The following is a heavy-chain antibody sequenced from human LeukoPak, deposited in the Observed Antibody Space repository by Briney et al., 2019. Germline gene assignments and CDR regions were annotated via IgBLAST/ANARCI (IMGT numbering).Heavy chain of an antibody. CDR3: AKALVVADESTHDAFDI. V-gene: IGHV3-48*04. D-gene: IGHD2-15*01. J-gene: IGHJ3*02. CDR2: ISSSSSTI. Sequence: PGGSLRLSCAASGFTFSSFSMNWVRQAPGKGLEWVSYISSSSSTIYYADSVKGRFTISRDNAKNSLYLQMNSLRAEDTALYYCAKALVVADESTHDAFDIWGQGTMVTVSS. CDR1: GFTFSSFS.